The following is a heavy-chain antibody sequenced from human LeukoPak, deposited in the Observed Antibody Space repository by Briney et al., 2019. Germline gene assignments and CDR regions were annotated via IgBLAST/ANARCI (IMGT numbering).Heavy chain of an antibody. CDR1: EFTFSSYW. V-gene: IGHV3-48*04. CDR3: ARDDGYSSSWYYFDY. Sequence: GGSLRLSCAASEFTFSSYWMSWVRQAPGKGLEWVSYISSSGSTIYYADSVKGRFTISRDNAKNSLYLQMNSLRAEDTAVYYCARDDGYSSSWYYFDYWGQGTLVTVS. J-gene: IGHJ4*02. D-gene: IGHD6-13*01. CDR2: ISSSGSTI.